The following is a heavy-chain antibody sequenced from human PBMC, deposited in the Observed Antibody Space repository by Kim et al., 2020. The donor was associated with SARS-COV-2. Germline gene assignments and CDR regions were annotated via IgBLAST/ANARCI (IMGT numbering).Heavy chain of an antibody. V-gene: IGHV4-59*01. CDR3: ARVGSSGWHYYYYGMDV. J-gene: IGHJ6*02. D-gene: IGHD6-19*01. Sequence: SETLSLTCTVSGGSISNYYWSWIRQPPGKGLEWIGYIYYSGSTNYNPSLKSRVTISVDTSKNQFSLKLSSVTAADTAVYYCARVGSSGWHYYYYGMDVWGQGTTVTVYS. CDR2: IYYSGST. CDR1: GGSISNYY.